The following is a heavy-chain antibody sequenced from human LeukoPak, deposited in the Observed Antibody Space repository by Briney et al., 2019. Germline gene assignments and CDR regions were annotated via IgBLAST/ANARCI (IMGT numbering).Heavy chain of an antibody. CDR1: GYSFTTYW. CDR2: IYPGDFKT. V-gene: IGHV5-51*01. J-gene: IGHJ3*02. CDR3: ARLKLSRPPDAFEI. D-gene: IGHD1-1*01. Sequence: PGESLQISCEGSGYSFTTYWIGWVRQMPGKGLEWMGIIYPGDFKTKYSPSFQGQVSISADKSISTAYLQWNSLKASDTAIYYCARLKLSRPPDAFEIWGQGTMVTVPS.